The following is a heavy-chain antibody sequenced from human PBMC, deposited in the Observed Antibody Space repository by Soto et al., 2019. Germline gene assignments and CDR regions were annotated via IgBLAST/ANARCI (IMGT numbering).Heavy chain of an antibody. CDR2: IYRTGST. Sequence: SETLSLTCAVSGGSFTSNNWWPWVRQPPGQGLEWIGEIYRTGSTNYNPSLKSRVTISLDKSENQFSLKVTSLTAADTAVYYCASRDPGTSVDYWGQGTLVTVSS. D-gene: IGHD1-7*01. V-gene: IGHV4-4*02. CDR3: ASRDPGTSVDY. CDR1: GGSFTSNNW. J-gene: IGHJ4*02.